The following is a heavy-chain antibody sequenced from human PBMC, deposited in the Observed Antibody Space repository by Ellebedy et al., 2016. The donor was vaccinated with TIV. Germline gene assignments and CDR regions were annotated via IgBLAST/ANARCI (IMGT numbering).Heavy chain of an antibody. CDR1: GFTFSDRY. D-gene: IGHD4-17*01. Sequence: GESLKISCAASGFTFSDRYMDWFRPAPGKGLEWVGRAQNKANSYTTEYAASVKGRFTISRDDSKNSLFLQMNSLKIEDTAVYYCASPHYGDYDYWGQGTLVTVSS. V-gene: IGHV3-72*01. CDR2: AQNKANSYTT. J-gene: IGHJ4*02. CDR3: ASPHYGDYDY.